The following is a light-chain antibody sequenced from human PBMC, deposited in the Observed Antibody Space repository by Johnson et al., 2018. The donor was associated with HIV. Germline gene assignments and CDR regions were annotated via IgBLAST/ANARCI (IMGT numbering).Light chain of an antibody. CDR3: GTWDSSLSAYV. V-gene: IGLV1-51*01. CDR1: SSDMGKYA. Sequence: QAVLTQPPSVSAAPGQKVTISCSGSSSDMGKYAISWYQRLPGTAPKLLIYDNNNRPSGIPDRFSGSKSGTSATLVITGLQTGDEADYYCGTWDSSLSAYVFGTGTKVTVL. J-gene: IGLJ1*01. CDR2: DNN.